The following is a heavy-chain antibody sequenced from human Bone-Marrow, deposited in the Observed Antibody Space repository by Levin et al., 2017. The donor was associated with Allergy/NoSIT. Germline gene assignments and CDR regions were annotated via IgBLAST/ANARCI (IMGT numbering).Heavy chain of an antibody. D-gene: IGHD4-17*01. CDR2: TNEDGTIK. CDR1: GFTFSRYW. V-gene: IGHV3-74*01. Sequence: GGSLRLSCAASGFTFSRYWMHWVRQAPGKGLEWVSRTNEDGTIKTYADSVRDRFTISRDNVESTLYLQMNSLRAEDTAVYYCSRDLLGADDYWGQGTLVTVSS. J-gene: IGHJ4*02. CDR3: SRDLLGADDY.